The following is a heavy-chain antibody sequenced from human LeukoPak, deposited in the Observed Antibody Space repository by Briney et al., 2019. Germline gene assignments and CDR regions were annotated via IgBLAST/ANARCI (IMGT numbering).Heavy chain of an antibody. V-gene: IGHV4-4*09. D-gene: IGHD1-26*01. CDR3: ARLRVSGSYLYYFDY. CDR2: ILTSGTT. J-gene: IGHJ4*02. CDR1: TGSISNYH. Sequence: PSETLSLTCTVSTGSISNYHWSWVRQPPGKGLEWIGYILTSGTTNYNPSLKSRLTISVDTSKNQFTRKLSSVTAADTAVYYCARLRVSGSYLYYFDYWGQGTLVSVSS.